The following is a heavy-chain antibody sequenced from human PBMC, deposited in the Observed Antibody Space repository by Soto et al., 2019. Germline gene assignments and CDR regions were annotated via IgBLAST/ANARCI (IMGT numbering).Heavy chain of an antibody. CDR3: GRSVVGATGEILYNAMDV. Sequence: QVQLVQSGAEVKKPGASVKVSCKASGYTFTTYALHWVRQAPGQRPEWMGWINPASGHTKYSKKFQDRVTITRDTSASTGYMKLSSLRSEDTAVYYCGRSVVGATGEILYNAMDVWGQGTTVTVSS. CDR1: GYTFTTYA. CDR2: INPASGHT. D-gene: IGHD1-26*01. V-gene: IGHV1-3*01. J-gene: IGHJ6*02.